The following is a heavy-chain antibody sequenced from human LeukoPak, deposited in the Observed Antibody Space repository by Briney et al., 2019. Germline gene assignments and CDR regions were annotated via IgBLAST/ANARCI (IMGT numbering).Heavy chain of an antibody. Sequence: ASVKVSCKASGYTFTSRGINWVRQAPGQGLEWMGWINGDSGNTNYAQKFQGRVTMTRDTSTNTAYMELRSLSSDDTAVYYCGRDEVSGGWYNHWGQGTLVTVSS. CDR1: GYTFTSRG. D-gene: IGHD6-19*01. V-gene: IGHV1-18*01. CDR3: GRDEVSGGWYNH. J-gene: IGHJ4*02. CDR2: INGDSGNT.